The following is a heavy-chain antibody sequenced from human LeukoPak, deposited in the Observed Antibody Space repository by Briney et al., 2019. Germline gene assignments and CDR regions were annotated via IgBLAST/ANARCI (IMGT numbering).Heavy chain of an antibody. CDR3: ARDIVVVPAAIRGGFDY. CDR2: INPSGGST. D-gene: IGHD2-2*02. Sequence: VASVKVSCKASGYTFTSYYMHWVRQAPGQGLEWMGIINPSGGSTSYAQKFQGRVTMTRDTSTSTIYMELSSLRSEDTAVYYCARDIVVVPAAIRGGFDYWGQGTLVTVFS. CDR1: GYTFTSYY. J-gene: IGHJ4*02. V-gene: IGHV1-46*01.